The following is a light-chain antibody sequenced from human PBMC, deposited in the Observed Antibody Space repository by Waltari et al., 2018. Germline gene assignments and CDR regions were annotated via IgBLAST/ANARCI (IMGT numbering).Light chain of an antibody. J-gene: IGLJ2*01. CDR2: EVS. Sequence: QSALTQPPPASGSPGQSVTISCTGTSSDVGGYNYVSWYQQHPGKAPKLMIYEVSKRPSGVPDRFSGSKSGNTASLTVSGLRAEDEADYYCSSYAGSNKGVFGGGTKLTVL. CDR1: SSDVGGYNY. V-gene: IGLV2-8*01. CDR3: SSYAGSNKGV.